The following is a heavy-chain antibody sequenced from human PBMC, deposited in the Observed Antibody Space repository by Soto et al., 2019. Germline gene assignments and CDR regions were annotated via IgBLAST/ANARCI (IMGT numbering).Heavy chain of an antibody. J-gene: IGHJ4*02. CDR2: IYYSGST. V-gene: IGHV4-31*03. D-gene: IGHD1-26*01. Sequence: QVQLQESGPGLVKPSQTLSLTCTVSGGSISSGGYYWSWIRQHPGKGLEWIGYIYYSGSTYYNPSLKSRVTISADASKSQFSLNLISVTAADTSVYYCAREGGIVGATAADYWGQGPLYTVAS. CDR3: AREGGIVGATAADY. CDR1: GGSISSGGYY.